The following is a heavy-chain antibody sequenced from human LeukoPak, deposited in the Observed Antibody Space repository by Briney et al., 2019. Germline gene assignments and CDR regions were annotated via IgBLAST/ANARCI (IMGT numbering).Heavy chain of an antibody. CDR3: ARGGRSGYRYFDY. D-gene: IGHD5-18*01. V-gene: IGHV1-2*06. Sequence: ASVKVSCKASDYTFTDYYIHWIRQAPGQGLEWMGRIGPNTGGTDHAQEFRDKITMTRDTSISTAYIELSRLISDDTAVYYCARGGRSGYRYFDYWGQGTLVTVSS. CDR1: DYTFTDYY. CDR2: IGPNTGGT. J-gene: IGHJ4*02.